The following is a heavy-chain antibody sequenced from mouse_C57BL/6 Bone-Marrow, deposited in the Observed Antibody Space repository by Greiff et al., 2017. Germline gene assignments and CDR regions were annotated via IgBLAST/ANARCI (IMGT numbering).Heavy chain of an antibody. Sequence: EVKLEESGGGLVKPGGSLKLSCAASGFTFSDYGMHWVRQAPEKGLEWVAYISSGSSTLYYADTVKGRFTISTDKSKNTPFLQMTSLRSEETAMYYCARGIYGSYDAYWGQGTLVTVSA. V-gene: IGHV5-17*01. CDR3: ARGIYGSYDAY. D-gene: IGHD1-1*02. J-gene: IGHJ3*01. CDR1: GFTFSDYG. CDR2: ISSGSSTL.